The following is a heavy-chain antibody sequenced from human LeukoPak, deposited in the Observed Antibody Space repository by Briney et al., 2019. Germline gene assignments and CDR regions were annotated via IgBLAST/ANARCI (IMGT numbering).Heavy chain of an antibody. CDR2: IKSKTDGGTT. CDR1: GFTFSNAW. J-gene: IGHJ4*02. Sequence: GGSLRLSCAASGFTFSNAWMSWVRQAPGKGLEWVGRIKSKTDGGTTDYAAPVKGRFTISRDDSKNTLYLQMNSLRAEDTAVYYCAKWGVCGSCSFDYWGQGTLVTVSS. V-gene: IGHV3-15*01. D-gene: IGHD2-15*01. CDR3: AKWGVCGSCSFDY.